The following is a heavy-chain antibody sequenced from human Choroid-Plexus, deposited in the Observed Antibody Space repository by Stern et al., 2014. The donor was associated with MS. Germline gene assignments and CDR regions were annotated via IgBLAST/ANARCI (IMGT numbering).Heavy chain of an antibody. D-gene: IGHD2-15*01. J-gene: IGHJ4*02. CDR3: AKDRQWSTYFFDY. CDR1: GFTFSNFG. V-gene: IGHV3-30*18. CDR2: ISYDGRDK. Sequence: VQLVESGGGVAQPGRPLILSCAASGFTFSNFGMPWVRQAPGKGLEWVALISYDGRDKYYADSVKGRFTIFRDNSKNTLYMHMNSLRAEDTAVYYCAKDRQWSTYFFDYWGQGSLVTVSS.